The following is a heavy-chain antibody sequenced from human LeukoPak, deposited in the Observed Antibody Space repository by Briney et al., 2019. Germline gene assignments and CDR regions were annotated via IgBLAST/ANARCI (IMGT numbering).Heavy chain of an antibody. CDR2: ISAYNGNT. CDR1: GYTFTSYG. J-gene: IGHJ4*02. CDR3: AREGYCSSTSCYGSRYFDY. D-gene: IGHD2-2*01. V-gene: IGHV1-18*01. Sequence: ASVKVSCKASGYTFTSYGISRVRQAPGQGLEWMGWISAYNGNTNYAQKLQGRVTMTTDTSTSTAYMELRSLRSDDTAVYYCAREGYCSSTSCYGSRYFDYWGQGTLVTVSS.